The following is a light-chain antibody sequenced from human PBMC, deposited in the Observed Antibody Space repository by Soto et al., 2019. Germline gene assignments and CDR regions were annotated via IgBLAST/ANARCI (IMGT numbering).Light chain of an antibody. CDR3: EQSYSTPPLT. CDR1: QSISKF. V-gene: IGKV1-39*01. CDR2: ATS. Sequence: DIQMTQSPSSLSASVGDRVTITCRTSQSISKFLNWYQEKPGKAPKLLIYATSTLESGVPSRFSGSGSGIDFTLTISSLQPEDSATYYCEQSYSTPPLTFGGGTKVEIK. J-gene: IGKJ4*01.